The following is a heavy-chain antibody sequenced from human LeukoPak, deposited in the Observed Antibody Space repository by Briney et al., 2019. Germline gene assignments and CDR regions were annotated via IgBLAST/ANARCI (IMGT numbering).Heavy chain of an antibody. D-gene: IGHD3-22*01. Sequence: GASAKVSCKASGYTFTSYGISWVRQAPGQGLEWMGWISAYNGNTNYAQKLQGRVTMTTDTSTSTAYMELRSLRSDDTAVYYCARVYSSGFDDAFDIWGQGTMVTVSS. CDR1: GYTFTSYG. J-gene: IGHJ3*02. CDR2: ISAYNGNT. V-gene: IGHV1-18*01. CDR3: ARVYSSGFDDAFDI.